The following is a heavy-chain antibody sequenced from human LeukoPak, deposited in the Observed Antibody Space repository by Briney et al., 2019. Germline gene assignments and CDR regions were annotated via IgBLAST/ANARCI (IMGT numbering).Heavy chain of an antibody. D-gene: IGHD6-19*01. J-gene: IGHJ4*02. V-gene: IGHV3-30*18. Sequence: PGGSLRLSCAASGYPFSGSDTHWVRQAPGKGLEWVAFVSHEGSSKFYAESVKGRFGISRDNSKSTTYLQMNGLRPDDTAVYYCAKTTGGWPRFFDHWGQGTLVAVSS. CDR2: VSHEGSSK. CDR1: GYPFSGSD. CDR3: AKTTGGWPRFFDH.